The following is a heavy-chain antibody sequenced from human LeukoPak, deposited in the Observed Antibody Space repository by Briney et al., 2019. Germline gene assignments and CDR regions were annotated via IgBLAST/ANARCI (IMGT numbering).Heavy chain of an antibody. CDR2: IYYSGST. CDR1: GGSISSYY. Sequence: SETLSLTCTVSGGSISSYYWSWLRQPPGKGLEWIGYIYYSGSTNYNPSLKSRVTISVDTSKNQFSLKLSSVTAADTAVYYCARGSLYDAFDIWGQGTMVTVSS. J-gene: IGHJ3*02. CDR3: ARGSLYDAFDI. V-gene: IGHV4-59*01.